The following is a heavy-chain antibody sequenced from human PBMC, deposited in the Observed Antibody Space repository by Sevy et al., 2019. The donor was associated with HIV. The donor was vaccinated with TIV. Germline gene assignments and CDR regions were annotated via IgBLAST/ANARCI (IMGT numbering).Heavy chain of an antibody. V-gene: IGHV3-23*01. CDR2: FRGTGDYT. CDR1: GFTFSNFA. Sequence: GGSLRLSCAASGFTFSNFAMGWVRQAPEKGLDWISVFRGTGDYTYYADSVKGRFTISRDNSKNTLFLQMNSLRAEDTAIFYWAKKMGGGSGMAFLVDYWGQGTLVTVSS. CDR3: AKKMGGGSGMAFLVDY. J-gene: IGHJ4*02. D-gene: IGHD5-18*01.